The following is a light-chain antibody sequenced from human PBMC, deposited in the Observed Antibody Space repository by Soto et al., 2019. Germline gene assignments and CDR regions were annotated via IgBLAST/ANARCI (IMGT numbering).Light chain of an antibody. CDR2: AAS. V-gene: IGKV1-39*01. CDR1: QSISSY. J-gene: IGKJ1*01. Sequence: DIQMTQSPSSLSASVGDRVTITCRASQSISSYLNWFQQKPGKAPKLLIYAASSVQSGVPSRFSGSGSGTDFTLTISSLQPEDVATYYCQQSYSTPTFGQGTKVEIK. CDR3: QQSYSTPT.